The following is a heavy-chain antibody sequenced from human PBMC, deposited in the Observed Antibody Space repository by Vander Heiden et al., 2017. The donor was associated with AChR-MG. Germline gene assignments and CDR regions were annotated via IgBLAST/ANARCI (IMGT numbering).Heavy chain of an antibody. CDR1: GFTFSSSA. Sequence: EVQLLESGGALVQPGGSLRLSCAASGFTFSSSAMIWVRPAPGKELEWVSGISGGGNTNYADSVKGRFTISRDNSKNTLYLQMNSMRGDDTAVYYCAKEGKRSCGWYCDYWGQGTPVPVSS. D-gene: IGHD6-19*01. CDR2: ISGGGNT. CDR3: AKEGKRSCGWYCDY. J-gene: IGHJ4*02. V-gene: IGHV3-23*01.